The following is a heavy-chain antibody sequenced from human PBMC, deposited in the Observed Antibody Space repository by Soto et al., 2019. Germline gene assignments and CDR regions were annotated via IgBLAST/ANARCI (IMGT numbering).Heavy chain of an antibody. Sequence: EAQVVESGGGLVQPGGSLRLSFATSGFANYLIWVRQAPGKGLECVSGIFGGGRMYYADSVKGRFITSTDNTNNMVYLQMNSLGAEVTAIYYCARPSVNNERAFDLWGRATVVAVSS. D-gene: IGHD1-1*01. CDR3: ARPSVNNERAFDL. CDR1: GFANY. V-gene: IGHV3-53*01. CDR2: IFGGGRM. J-gene: IGHJ3*01.